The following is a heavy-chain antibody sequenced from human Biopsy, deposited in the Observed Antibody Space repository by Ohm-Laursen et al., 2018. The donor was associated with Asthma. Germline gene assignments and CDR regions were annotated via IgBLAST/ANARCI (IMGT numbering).Heavy chain of an antibody. D-gene: IGHD1-26*01. J-gene: IGHJ4*02. CDR1: RFTYE. V-gene: IGHV3-30*18. CDR2: ISFDGSNE. CDR3: AKELFPGWELRRGPDS. Sequence: SLRLSCAASRFTYEMHWVRQAPGKGLEWVAVISFDGSNEDYADSVKGRFTISRDNSKNTLFLEMNSLRPEDTAVYYCAKELFPGWELRRGPDSWGQGTLVTVSS.